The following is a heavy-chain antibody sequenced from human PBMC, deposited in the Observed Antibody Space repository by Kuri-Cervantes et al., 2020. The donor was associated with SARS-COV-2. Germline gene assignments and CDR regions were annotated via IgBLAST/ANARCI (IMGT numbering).Heavy chain of an antibody. CDR3: ARVVCSSTSCRGWWFDP. J-gene: IGHJ5*02. D-gene: IGHD2-2*01. CDR2: ISALNGNT. V-gene: IGHV1-18*01. Sequence: ASVKVSCKASGYTLTSYGISWVRQAPGQGLEWMGWISALNGNTNYAQKLQGRVTMTTDTSTSTAYMELRSLRSDDTAVYYCARVVCSSTSCRGWWFDPWGQGTLVTVSS. CDR1: GYTLTSYG.